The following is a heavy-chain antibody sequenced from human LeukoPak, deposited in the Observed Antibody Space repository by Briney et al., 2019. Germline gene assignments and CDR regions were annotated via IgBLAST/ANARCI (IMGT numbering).Heavy chain of an antibody. D-gene: IGHD6-6*01. V-gene: IGHV3-74*01. CDR2: INTDGTTT. Sequence: PGGSLRLSCTSSITFSKYWMHWVRQAPGKGLEWVSRINTDGTTTNYADSVKGRFTVSRDNAGNMLYLQMNSLRVEDTAVYYCTRGARERGFDYWGQGTLATVSS. CDR1: ITFSKYW. J-gene: IGHJ4*02. CDR3: TRGARERGFDY.